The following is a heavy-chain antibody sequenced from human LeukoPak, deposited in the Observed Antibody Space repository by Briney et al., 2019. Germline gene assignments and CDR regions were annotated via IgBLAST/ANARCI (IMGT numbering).Heavy chain of an antibody. V-gene: IGHV1-2*06. D-gene: IGHD2-15*01. Sequence: ASVKVSCEASGYTFTGHYMHWVRQAPGQGLEWMGRINPNSGGTNYAQKFQGRVTMTRDTSISTAYMELSRLRSDDTAVYYCASDPVYCSGGSCYFFGAFDIWGQGTMVTVSS. CDR3: ASDPVYCSGGSCYFFGAFDI. CDR1: GYTFTGHY. J-gene: IGHJ3*02. CDR2: INPNSGGT.